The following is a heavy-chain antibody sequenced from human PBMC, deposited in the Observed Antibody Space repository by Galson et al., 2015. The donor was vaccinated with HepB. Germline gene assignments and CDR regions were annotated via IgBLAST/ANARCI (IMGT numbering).Heavy chain of an antibody. CDR2: IYYSGST. CDR3: ARHDFWSGYYYMDV. D-gene: IGHD3-3*01. J-gene: IGHJ6*03. CDR1: GGSISSYY. Sequence: LSLTCTVSGGSISSYYWSWIRQPPGKGLGWIGYIYYSGSTNYNPSLKSRVTISVDTSKNQFSLKLSSVTAADTAVYYCARHDFWSGYYYMDVWGKGTTVTVSS. V-gene: IGHV4-59*08.